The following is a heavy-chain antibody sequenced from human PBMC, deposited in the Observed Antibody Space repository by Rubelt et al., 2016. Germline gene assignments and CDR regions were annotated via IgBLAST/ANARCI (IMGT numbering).Heavy chain of an antibody. CDR2: INHSGST. CDR1: GGSFSGYY. Sequence: QVQLQQWGAGLLKPSETLSLTCAVYGGSFSGYYWSWIRQPPGKGLEWIGEINHSGSTNYNPSLKSRVTISVDTSKNQFSLKLSSVTAADTAVYYCARVPATIKRGWFDPWGQGTLVTVSS. D-gene: IGHD5-24*01. V-gene: IGHV4-34*01. CDR3: ARVPATIKRGWFDP. J-gene: IGHJ5*02.